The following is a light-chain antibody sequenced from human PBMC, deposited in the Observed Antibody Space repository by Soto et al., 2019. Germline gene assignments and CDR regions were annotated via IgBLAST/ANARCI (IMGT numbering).Light chain of an antibody. V-gene: IGLV1-40*01. CDR3: QSYDISLSGHRV. CDR1: SSNIGAGYD. J-gene: IGLJ2*01. Sequence: QSVLTQPPSVSGAPGQRVTISCTGSSSNIGAGYDVHWYQQLPGTAPKPHIYGNSNRPSGVPDRFSSSKSGTSASLSITGLPAEDEADYYIQSYDISLSGHRVFGGGTKLTVL. CDR2: GNS.